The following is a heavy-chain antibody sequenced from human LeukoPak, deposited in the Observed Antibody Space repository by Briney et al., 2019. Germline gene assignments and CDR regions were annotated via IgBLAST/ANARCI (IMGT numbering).Heavy chain of an antibody. D-gene: IGHD5-18*01. Sequence: GASVKVSCKASGYIFTSYGISWVRQAPGQGLEWMGWISAYNGNTNYAQKLQGRVTMTTDTSTSTAYMELRSLRSDDTAVCYCARDRGYSYGYGLAAAGTPSGYWGQGTLVTVSS. CDR2: ISAYNGNT. CDR1: GYIFTSYG. CDR3: ARDRGYSYGYGLAAAGTPSGY. V-gene: IGHV1-18*01. J-gene: IGHJ4*02.